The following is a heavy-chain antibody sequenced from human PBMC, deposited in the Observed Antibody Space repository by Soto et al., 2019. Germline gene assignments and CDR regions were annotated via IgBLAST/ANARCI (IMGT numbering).Heavy chain of an antibody. V-gene: IGHV3-21*01. CDR3: ARACSGGSCYPVRDV. D-gene: IGHD2-15*01. J-gene: IGHJ6*02. Sequence: EVQLVESGGGLVKPGGSLRLSCAASGFNFNSYTINWVRQAPGKRLEWLSSISSSGYIFSTDSVRGRFTISSDNARNSVYLQITSLRAEDTAVNFCARACSGGSCYPVRDVWGQGTTVTVSS. CDR2: ISSSGYI. CDR1: GFNFNSYT.